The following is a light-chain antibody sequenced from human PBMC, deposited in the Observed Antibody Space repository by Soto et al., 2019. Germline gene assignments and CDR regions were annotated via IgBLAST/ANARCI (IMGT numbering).Light chain of an antibody. Sequence: DIVMTQSPDSLAVSLGERATINCKSSQSVLYSSNNNNYLAWYQQKPGQPPKLLIFWASAREAGVPDRFSGSGSGTDFTLTISSLQAEDVAVYYCQQYYSAPQTFGRGTKVDIK. J-gene: IGKJ1*01. CDR1: QSVLYSSNNNNY. CDR3: QQYYSAPQT. CDR2: WAS. V-gene: IGKV4-1*01.